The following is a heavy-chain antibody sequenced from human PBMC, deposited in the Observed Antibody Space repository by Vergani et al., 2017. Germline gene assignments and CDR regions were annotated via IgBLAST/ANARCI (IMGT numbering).Heavy chain of an antibody. D-gene: IGHD5-18*01. CDR1: GFTFSSYA. J-gene: IGHJ3*02. V-gene: IGHV3-23*01. Sequence: EVQLLESGGGLVQPGGSLRLSCAASGFTFSSYAMSWVRQAPGKGLEWVSAIIGSGGSTYYADSVKGRFTISRDNSKNTLYLQMNSLRAEDTAVYYCAKEGIQAGYSYGPDAFDIWGQGTMVTVSS. CDR3: AKEGIQAGYSYGPDAFDI. CDR2: IIGSGGST.